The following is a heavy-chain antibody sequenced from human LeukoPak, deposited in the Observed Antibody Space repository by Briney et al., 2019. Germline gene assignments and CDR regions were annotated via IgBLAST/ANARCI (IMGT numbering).Heavy chain of an antibody. CDR1: GFTFSSYG. D-gene: IGHD6-19*01. J-gene: IGHJ4*02. CDR2: IRYDGSNK. CDR3: AKDLGQWPPYFDY. Sequence: PGGSLRLSCAASGFTFSSYGMHWVRQAPGKGLEWVAFIRYDGSNKYHADSVKGRFTISRDNSKNTLYLQMNSLRAEDTAVYYCAKDLGQWPPYFDYWGQGTLVTVSS. V-gene: IGHV3-30*02.